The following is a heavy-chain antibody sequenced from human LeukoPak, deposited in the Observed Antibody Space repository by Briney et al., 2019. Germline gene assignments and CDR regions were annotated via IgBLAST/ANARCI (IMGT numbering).Heavy chain of an antibody. D-gene: IGHD3/OR15-3a*01. V-gene: IGHV3-30*02. CDR1: GFTFSSYG. CDR2: IRYDGSNK. Sequence: PGGSLRLSCAASGFTFSSYGMHWVRQAPGKGLEWVAFIRYDGSNKYYADSVKGRFTISRDNFKNTLYLQMNSLRAEDTAVYYCAKDWTGTKPFDLWGRGTLVTVSS. J-gene: IGHJ2*01. CDR3: AKDWTGTKPFDL.